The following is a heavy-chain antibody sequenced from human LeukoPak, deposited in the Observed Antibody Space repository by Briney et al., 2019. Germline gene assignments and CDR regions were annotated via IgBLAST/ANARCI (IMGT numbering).Heavy chain of an antibody. J-gene: IGHJ4*02. D-gene: IGHD2-21*02. V-gene: IGHV3-7*01. CDR3: ARDFGTIVVVTAIVD. CDR2: IKPDGSEK. Sequence: GGSLRLSCAASGFTFSSYAMSWVRQAPGKGLEWVANIKPDGSEKYYVDSVKGRFTISRDNAKNSLYLQMNSLGAEDTAVYYCARDFGTIVVVTAIVDWGQGTLVTVSS. CDR1: GFTFSSYA.